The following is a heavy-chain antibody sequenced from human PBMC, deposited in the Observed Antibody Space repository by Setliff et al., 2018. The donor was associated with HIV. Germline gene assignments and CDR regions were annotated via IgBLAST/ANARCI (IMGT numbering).Heavy chain of an antibody. CDR1: RSTFNSHT. CDR2: IIPILGVA. V-gene: IGHV1-69*02. D-gene: IGHD6-19*01. J-gene: IGHJ4*02. CDR3: ARVPGYSSGWYNYFDY. Sequence: SVKVSCKASRSTFNSHTINWVRQAPGQGLDWMGRIIPILGVANYAQKFQGRVTITADKSTSTAYMELSSLRSEDTAVYYCARVPGYSSGWYNYFDYWGQGTLVTVSS.